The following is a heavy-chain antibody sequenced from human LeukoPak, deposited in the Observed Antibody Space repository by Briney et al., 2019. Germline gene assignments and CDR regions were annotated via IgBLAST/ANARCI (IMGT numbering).Heavy chain of an antibody. D-gene: IGHD5-24*01. CDR2: IYYSGST. V-gene: IGHV4-59*08. CDR3: ALTMAFSHFYFDY. CDR1: GGSISSYY. J-gene: IGHJ4*02. Sequence: SETPSLTCTVSGGSISSYYWSWIRQPPGKGLEWIGYIYYSGSTNYNPSLKSRVTISVDTSKNQFSLKLSSVTAADTAVYYCALTMAFSHFYFDYWGQGTLVTVSS.